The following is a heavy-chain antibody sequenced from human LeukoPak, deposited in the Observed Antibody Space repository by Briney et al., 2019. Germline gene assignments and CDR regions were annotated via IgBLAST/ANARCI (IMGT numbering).Heavy chain of an antibody. CDR2: INPDSGGT. V-gene: IGHV1-2*02. D-gene: IGHD6-6*01. CDR1: GYTFTDYY. Sequence: PGASVKVSCKASGYTFTDYYMHWVRQAPGQGLEWMGWINPDSGGTNYAQKFQGRVTMARDTSISTVYMELSRLRSDDTAVYYCARDGKDIAVRLFDYWGQGTLVTVSP. J-gene: IGHJ4*02. CDR3: ARDGKDIAVRLFDY.